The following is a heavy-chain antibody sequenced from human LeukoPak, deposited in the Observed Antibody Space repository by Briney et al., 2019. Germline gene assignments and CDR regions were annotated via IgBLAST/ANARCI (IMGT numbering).Heavy chain of an antibody. Sequence: SETLSLTCTVSGGSISNYYWSWIRQPPGKALEWIGYIYYTGTTKYNPSLKSRATISLDTSKNQFSQQLTSVTAADTALFFCARGYDIDVWGQRTTVTVSS. CDR1: GGSISNYY. CDR2: IYYTGTT. CDR3: ARGYDIDV. V-gene: IGHV4-59*01. J-gene: IGHJ6*02.